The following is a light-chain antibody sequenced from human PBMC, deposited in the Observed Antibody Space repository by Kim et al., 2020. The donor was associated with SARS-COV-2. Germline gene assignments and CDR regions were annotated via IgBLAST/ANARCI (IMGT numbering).Light chain of an antibody. Sequence: DIQMTQSPSSLPASVGDRVIITCRASQTISTYLSWYQQKPGGAPKLLIYAASSLQSGVPSRFSGSGSGTDFTLSISSLQPEDFATYYCQQSYSTPYTFGQGTKLEI. J-gene: IGKJ2*01. CDR1: QTISTY. V-gene: IGKV1-39*01. CDR3: QQSYSTPYT. CDR2: AAS.